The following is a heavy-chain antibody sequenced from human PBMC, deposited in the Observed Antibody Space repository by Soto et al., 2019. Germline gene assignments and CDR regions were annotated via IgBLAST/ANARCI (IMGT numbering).Heavy chain of an antibody. J-gene: IGHJ4*02. D-gene: IGHD3-22*01. V-gene: IGHV4-4*02. Sequence: QVQLQESGPGLVKPSGTLSLTCAVSGGSISSNNWWSWVRQPPGKGLEWIGGIYHSGSTNYNPSLESRVSILVDKSKNQFSLNLRSVTAADTAVYYCARRTDYYASSGTFDYWGQGTLVTVSS. CDR3: ARRTDYYASSGTFDY. CDR2: IYHSGST. CDR1: GGSISSNNW.